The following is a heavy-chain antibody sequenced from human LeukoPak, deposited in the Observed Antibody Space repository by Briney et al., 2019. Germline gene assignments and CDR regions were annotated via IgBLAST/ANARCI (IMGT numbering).Heavy chain of an antibody. Sequence: PSETLSLTCTVSGGSISSGSYYWSWIRQPAGMGLEGIVRIYTSGSTNYNPSLKSRVTISVDTSKNQFSLKLSSVTAADTAVYYCAGGAWNYYYWGQGTLVTVSS. CDR2: IYTSGST. D-gene: IGHD1-7*01. V-gene: IGHV4-61*02. CDR3: AGGAWNYYY. J-gene: IGHJ4*02. CDR1: GGSISSGSYY.